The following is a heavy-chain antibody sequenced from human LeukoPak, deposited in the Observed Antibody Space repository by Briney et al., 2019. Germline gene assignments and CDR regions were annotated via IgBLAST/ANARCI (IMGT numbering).Heavy chain of an antibody. CDR1: GGSVSSYY. J-gene: IGHJ3*02. D-gene: IGHD6-6*01. CDR2: IYYSGST. Sequence: SETLSLTCTVSGGSVSSYYWSWIRQPPGKGLEWIGYIYYSGSTNYNPSLKSRVTISVDTSKNQFSLKLSSVTAADTAVYYCARDPRLQQLGAFDIWGQGTMVTVSS. CDR3: ARDPRLQQLGAFDI. V-gene: IGHV4-59*02.